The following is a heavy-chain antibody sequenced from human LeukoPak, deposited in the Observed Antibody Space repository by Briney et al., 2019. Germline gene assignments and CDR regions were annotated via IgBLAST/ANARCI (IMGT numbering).Heavy chain of an antibody. D-gene: IGHD2-15*01. Sequence: GGSLRLSCAASGFTFSDYWMSWVRQAPGKGLEWVATIKEDGSEKYYVDSMKGRLIISRDIAKSSLYLQMSSLRAEDTAVYYCVRVSSFQLSFTPDFWGQGTLVTVSS. J-gene: IGHJ4*02. CDR2: IKEDGSEK. CDR1: GFTFSDYW. CDR3: VRVSSFQLSFTPDF. V-gene: IGHV3-7*01.